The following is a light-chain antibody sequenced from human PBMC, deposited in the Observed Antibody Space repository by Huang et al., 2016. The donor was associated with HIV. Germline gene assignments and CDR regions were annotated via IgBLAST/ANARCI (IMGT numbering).Light chain of an antibody. V-gene: IGKV3-20*01. CDR2: GAS. J-gene: IGKJ1*01. Sequence: EIVLTQSPGTLSLSPGERATLSCRARQSVSSSYLAWYQQKPGQAPRLLIYGASSRATGIPDRFSGSGSGTDFTLTITRLEPEDFAVYYCQQFGMSPWTFGQGTKVDIK. CDR3: QQFGMSPWT. CDR1: QSVSSSY.